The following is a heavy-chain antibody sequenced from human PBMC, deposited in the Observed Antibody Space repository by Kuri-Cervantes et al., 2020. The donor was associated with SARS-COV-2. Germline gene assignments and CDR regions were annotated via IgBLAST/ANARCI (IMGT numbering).Heavy chain of an antibody. Sequence: GGSLRLSCAASGFTFSSYAMSWVRQAPGKGLEWASAISGSGGSTYYADSVKGRFTISRDNSKNTLYLQMNSLRAEDTAVYYCAKSGYDFPNPHDAFDIWGQGTMVTVSS. D-gene: IGHD5-12*01. CDR1: GFTFSSYA. J-gene: IGHJ3*02. V-gene: IGHV3-23*01. CDR2: ISGSGGST. CDR3: AKSGYDFPNPHDAFDI.